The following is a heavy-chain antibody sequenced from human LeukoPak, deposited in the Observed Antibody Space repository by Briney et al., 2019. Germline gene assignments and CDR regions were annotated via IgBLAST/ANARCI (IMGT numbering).Heavy chain of an antibody. V-gene: IGHV3-74*01. CDR1: GFTFISYW. J-gene: IGHJ4*02. Sequence: GGSLRLSCAASGFTFISYWMHWVRHAPGKGLEWVSRIGSDGSRTSYADSVKGRFTISRDNAKNTLYLQMNSLRDEDTAVYYCARGLFGSSGWYYFDYWGQGTLVTVSS. CDR2: IGSDGSRT. CDR3: ARGLFGSSGWYYFDY. D-gene: IGHD6-19*01.